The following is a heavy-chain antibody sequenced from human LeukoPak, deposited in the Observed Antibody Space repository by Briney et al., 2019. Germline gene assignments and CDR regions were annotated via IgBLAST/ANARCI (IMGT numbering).Heavy chain of an antibody. Sequence: GASVKVSCKASGYIFTTYFIHWARQAPGQGLEWMGWINPNNGDTNYVQKFQGRVTMTRDTSISTAYMELTRLRSDDTAVYYCARDGGYDILTGYQDYWGQGTLVTVSS. V-gene: IGHV1-2*02. CDR2: INPNNGDT. CDR1: GYIFTTYF. D-gene: IGHD3-9*01. CDR3: ARDGGYDILTGYQDY. J-gene: IGHJ4*02.